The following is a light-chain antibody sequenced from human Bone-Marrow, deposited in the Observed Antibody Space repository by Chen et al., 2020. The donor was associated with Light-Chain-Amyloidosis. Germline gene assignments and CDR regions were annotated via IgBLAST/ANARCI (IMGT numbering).Light chain of an antibody. J-gene: IGKJ4*01. CDR3: QQYGTSPLT. V-gene: IGKV3-20*01. Sequence: EIVLTQSPGTLSLSPGEGANRSCRASQTISSNYLTWYQQKFGQAPRLLIYGSSSRATGIPDRFTGSGSGTDFTLTINRLEPEDCAMYYCQQYGTSPLTFGGVTKVEIK. CDR1: QTISSNY. CDR2: GSS.